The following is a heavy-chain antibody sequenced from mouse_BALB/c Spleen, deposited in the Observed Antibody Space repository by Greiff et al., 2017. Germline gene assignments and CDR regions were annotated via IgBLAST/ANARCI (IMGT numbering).Heavy chain of an antibody. D-gene: IGHD1-1*01. CDR3: ARRDYYGSPNWYFDV. V-gene: IGHV1-7*01. Sequence: VQLQQSGAELAKPGASVKMSCKASGYTFTSYWMHWVKQRPGQGLEWIGYINPSTGYTEYNQKFKDKATLTADKSSSTAYMQLSSLTSEDSAVYYCARRDYYGSPNWYFDVWGAGTTVTVSS. J-gene: IGHJ1*01. CDR1: GYTFTSYW. CDR2: INPSTGYT.